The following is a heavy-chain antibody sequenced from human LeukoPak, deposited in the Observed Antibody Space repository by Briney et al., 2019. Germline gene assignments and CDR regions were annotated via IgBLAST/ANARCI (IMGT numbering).Heavy chain of an antibody. V-gene: IGHV4-39*07. J-gene: IGHJ4*02. CDR2: IYYSGST. Sequence: SETLSLTCTVSGGSISSSSYYWGWIRQPPGKGLEWVGSIYYSGSTYYNPSLKSRVTISVDTSKNQFSLKLSSVTAADTAVYYCARDLQLWVDYWGQGTLVTVSS. CDR1: GGSISSSSYY. D-gene: IGHD5-18*01. CDR3: ARDLQLWVDY.